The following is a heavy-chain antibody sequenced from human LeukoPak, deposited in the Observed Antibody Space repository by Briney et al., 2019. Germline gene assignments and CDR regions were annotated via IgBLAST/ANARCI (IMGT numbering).Heavy chain of an antibody. J-gene: IGHJ4*02. V-gene: IGHV1-3*01. CDR1: GYTFTSYA. CDR3: ARVRLGVLSFDY. D-gene: IGHD3-16*02. CDR2: INAGNGNT. Sequence: SVKVSCKASGYTFTSYAMHWVRQAPGQRLEWMGWINAGNGNTKYSQKFQGRVTITRDTSASTAYMELSSLRSEDTAVYYCARVRLGVLSFDYWGQGTLVTVSS.